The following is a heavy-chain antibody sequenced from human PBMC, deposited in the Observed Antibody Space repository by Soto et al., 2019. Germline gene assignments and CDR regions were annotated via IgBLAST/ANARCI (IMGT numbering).Heavy chain of an antibody. V-gene: IGHV2-5*01. D-gene: IGHD4-17*01. J-gene: IGHJ4*02. CDR1: GFSLTTSGVG. CDR3: AQRVVAVTNDFDS. Sequence: QITLKESGPTLVKPTQTLTLTCTFSGFSLTTSGVGVGWIRQPPGKALESLALIYGNEDKYFSPSLKSRLSITKDTSNNHVVLTLTNVDPVNSATYYCAQRVVAVTNDFDSRGQGVLVTVSS. CDR2: IYGNEDK.